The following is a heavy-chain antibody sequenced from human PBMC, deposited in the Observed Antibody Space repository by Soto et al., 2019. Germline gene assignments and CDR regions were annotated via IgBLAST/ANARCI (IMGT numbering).Heavy chain of an antibody. V-gene: IGHV3-11*06. CDR3: ARAGDNYNRLDY. Sequence: SLRLPCEGSGFNFSDYYISWIRQAPGKGLEWISYSSNSGTFSRYADSVKGRFSISRDKTKNLLYLQMNSRRAEDTAVYYCARAGDNYNRLDYWGQGTPVTVSS. CDR2: SSNSGTFS. J-gene: IGHJ4*02. D-gene: IGHD1-1*01. CDR1: GFNFSDYY.